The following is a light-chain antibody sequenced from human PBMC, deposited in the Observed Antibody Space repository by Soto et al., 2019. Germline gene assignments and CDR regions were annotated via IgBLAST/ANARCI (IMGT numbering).Light chain of an antibody. Sequence: ESVLTQSAGTLSLSPGERATLSCRASQSVSSSYLAWYQQKPGQAPRLLIYGASSRATGIPDRFSGSGSGTDFTLTISRLETEDFAVYYCQQYGSSPRTFGQGTKVDIK. J-gene: IGKJ1*01. CDR3: QQYGSSPRT. V-gene: IGKV3-20*01. CDR1: QSVSSSY. CDR2: GAS.